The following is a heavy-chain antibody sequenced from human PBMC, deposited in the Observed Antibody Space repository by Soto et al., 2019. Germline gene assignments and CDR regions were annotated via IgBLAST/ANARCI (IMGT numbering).Heavy chain of an antibody. CDR3: ARVPNYDILTGYNVDAFDI. J-gene: IGHJ3*02. D-gene: IGHD3-9*01. Sequence: HPGGSLRLSCAASGFTVSSNYTSWVRQAPGKGLEWVSVIYSGGSTYYADSVKGRFTISRDNSKNTLYLQMNSLRAEDTAVYYCARVPNYDILTGYNVDAFDIWGQGTMVTVSS. CDR2: IYSGGST. V-gene: IGHV3-53*01. CDR1: GFTVSSNY.